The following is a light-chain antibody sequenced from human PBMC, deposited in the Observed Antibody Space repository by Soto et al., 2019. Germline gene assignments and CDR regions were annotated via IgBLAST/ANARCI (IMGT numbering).Light chain of an antibody. CDR1: QSISSY. CDR2: AAS. J-gene: IGKJ1*01. Sequence: DIQMTQSPSSLSASVGARVTITFRASQSISSYLNWYQQKPWKAPKLLIYAASSLQSGVPSRFSGSGSGTDFALTISSLQHEDFATYYCQQSYSTPQTVGQGTKVEIK. V-gene: IGKV1-39*01. CDR3: QQSYSTPQT.